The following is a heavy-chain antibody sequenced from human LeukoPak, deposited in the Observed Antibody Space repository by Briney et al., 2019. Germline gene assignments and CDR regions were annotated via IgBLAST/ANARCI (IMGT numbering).Heavy chain of an antibody. CDR3: ARDVGPGTHAPGFDS. Sequence: ASVKVSCKASGYAFSAYGITWMRRAPGQGLEWMGWINHSPRNTVYAQSFQGRVTMTTDTSTNTAYMELRGLTSDDTAVYYCARDVGPGTHAPGFDSWGQGTLVAVSS. CDR2: INHSPRNT. V-gene: IGHV1-18*01. J-gene: IGHJ5*01. CDR1: GYAFSAYG. D-gene: IGHD1-1*01.